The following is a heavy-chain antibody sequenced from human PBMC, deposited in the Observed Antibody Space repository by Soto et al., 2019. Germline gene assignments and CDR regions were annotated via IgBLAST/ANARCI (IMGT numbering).Heavy chain of an antibody. V-gene: IGHV4-39*01. Sequence: XXTLSLTCTVSCGSIISSSYYWGWIRQPPGKGLEWIXSIYYXGRTYYNPYLXXRVPIYVXXYKNKFSLKLSSVTAADTAVYYCARTQDVFIYYWGQGTLVTVSS. CDR2: IYYXGRT. J-gene: IGHJ4*02. D-gene: IGHD3-10*01. CDR3: ARTQDVFIYY. CDR1: CGSIISSSYY.